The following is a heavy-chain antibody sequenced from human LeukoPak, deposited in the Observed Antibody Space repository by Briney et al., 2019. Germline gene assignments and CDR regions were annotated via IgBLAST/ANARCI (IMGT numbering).Heavy chain of an antibody. CDR3: ARVLDHYYGSGSYYY. Sequence: GGSLRLSCAASGFTFSSYGMHWVRQAPGKGLEWVAFIRYDGSNKYYADSVKGRFTISRDNSKNTLYLQMSSLRSEDTAVYYCARVLDHYYGSGSYYYWGQGTLVTVSS. J-gene: IGHJ4*02. V-gene: IGHV3-30*02. CDR1: GFTFSSYG. CDR2: IRYDGSNK. D-gene: IGHD3-10*01.